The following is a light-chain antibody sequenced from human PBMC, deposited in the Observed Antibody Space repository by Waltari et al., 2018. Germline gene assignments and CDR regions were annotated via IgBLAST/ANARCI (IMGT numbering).Light chain of an antibody. CDR3: QNHERLPAT. Sequence: EVVLTQSPGTLSLSPGDTATLSCRASQSIGRYLAWYQQKSGQAPRLLIYGASTRATGIPDRFSCSGSGTDFSLTISRLEAEDFAVYYCQNHERLPATFGQGTKVEMK. J-gene: IGKJ1*01. V-gene: IGKV3-20*01. CDR2: GAS. CDR1: QSIGRY.